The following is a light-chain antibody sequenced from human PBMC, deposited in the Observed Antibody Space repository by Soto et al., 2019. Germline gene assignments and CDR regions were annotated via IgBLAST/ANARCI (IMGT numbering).Light chain of an antibody. J-gene: IGKJ4*01. V-gene: IGKV3-11*01. Sequence: EIVLTQSPATLSLSPGERATLSCRASQSVSSYLAWYQQKPGQAPRLLIYDASNRATGIPARFSGSGSGTDFTLTISSLEPEDFAVYYCQQRSKWPPKLTLGGGTKVDIK. CDR2: DAS. CDR1: QSVSSY. CDR3: QQRSKWPPKLT.